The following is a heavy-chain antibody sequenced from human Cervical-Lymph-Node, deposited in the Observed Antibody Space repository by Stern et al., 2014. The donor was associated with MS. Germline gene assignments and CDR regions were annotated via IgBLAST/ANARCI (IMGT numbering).Heavy chain of an antibody. J-gene: IGHJ4*02. D-gene: IGHD1-20*01. Sequence: EVQLVESGGGLVQPGGSLRLACAASGFSFSSDSMSWVRQAPGKGLEWVSAISKGGLYTYYAASVKGRFIISRDDSKNTLFLQMNTLRADDTAIYYCAKHLVITANTFDFWGQGTLVTVSS. V-gene: IGHV3-23*04. CDR2: ISKGGLYT. CDR3: AKHLVITANTFDF. CDR1: GFSFSSDS.